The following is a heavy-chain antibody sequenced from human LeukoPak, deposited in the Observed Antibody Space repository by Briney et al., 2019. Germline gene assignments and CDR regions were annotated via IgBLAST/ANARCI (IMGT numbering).Heavy chain of an antibody. D-gene: IGHD3-10*01. V-gene: IGHV3-23*01. CDR3: AKAGGWFGELLQTSADHWFDP. Sequence: GGSLRLSCAASGFTFSNYAMSWVRQAPGKGLEWVSVISGSGGSTYYADSVKGRFTISRDNPKNTLYLQMNSLRAEDTAVYYCAKAGGWFGELLQTSADHWFDPWGQGTLVNVSS. J-gene: IGHJ5*02. CDR2: ISGSGGST. CDR1: GFTFSNYA.